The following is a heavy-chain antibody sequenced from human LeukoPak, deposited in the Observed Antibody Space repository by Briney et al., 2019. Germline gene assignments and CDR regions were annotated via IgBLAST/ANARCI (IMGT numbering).Heavy chain of an antibody. CDR2: IYYSGST. D-gene: IGHD2-2*02. CDR3: ARSPSYCSSTSCYTFDY. V-gene: IGHV4-39*07. Sequence: SETLSLTCTVSGGSISSSSYYWGWIRQPPGKGLEWIGSIYYSGSTYYNPSLKSRVTISVDTSKNQFSLKLSSVTAADTAVYYCARSPSYCSSTSCYTFDYWGQGTLVTVSS. CDR1: GGSISSSSYY. J-gene: IGHJ4*02.